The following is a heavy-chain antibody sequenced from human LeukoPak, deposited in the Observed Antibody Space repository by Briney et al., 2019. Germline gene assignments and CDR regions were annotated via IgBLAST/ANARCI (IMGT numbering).Heavy chain of an antibody. CDR2: IYPGNSDT. V-gene: IGHV5-51*01. D-gene: IGHD6-13*01. CDR3: ARFALTSSLDY. J-gene: IGHJ4*02. CDR1: GDRLTNNW. Sequence: GESLKISCKISGDRLTNNWIGWVRQVPGKGLEWMGLIYPGNSDTRYSPLFQGQVTLSVDRSISTAYLHWGGLKASDTAIYYCARFALTSSLDYWGQGTLVTVSS.